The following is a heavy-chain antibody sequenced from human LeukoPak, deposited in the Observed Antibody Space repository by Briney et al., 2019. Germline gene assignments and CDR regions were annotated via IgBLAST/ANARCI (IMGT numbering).Heavy chain of an antibody. CDR2: ISSGSDYI. V-gene: IGHV3-21*01. Sequence: GGSLRLSCAASGFTFSSYSMNWVRQTPGKGLEWVSSISSGSDYIYIADSVKGRFSVSRDNAKNSLYMQMNSLRAEDTAVYYCARDRPEGRAVAAAFDYWGQETLVTVSS. D-gene: IGHD6-19*01. CDR1: GFTFSSYS. J-gene: IGHJ4*02. CDR3: ARDRPEGRAVAAAFDY.